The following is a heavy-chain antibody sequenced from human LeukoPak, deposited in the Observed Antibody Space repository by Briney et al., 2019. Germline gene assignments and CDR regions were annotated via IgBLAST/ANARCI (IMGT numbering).Heavy chain of an antibody. D-gene: IGHD6-19*01. CDR3: AKDRVSSGWLRLFDY. CDR1: GFTFSSYG. Sequence: GALRLSCAASGFTFSSYGMHWVRQAAGKGLEWVAVISYDGSNKYYADSVKGRFTISRDNSKNTLYLQMNSLRAEDTAVYYCAKDRVSSGWLRLFDYWGQGTLVTVSS. V-gene: IGHV3-30*18. J-gene: IGHJ4*02. CDR2: ISYDGSNK.